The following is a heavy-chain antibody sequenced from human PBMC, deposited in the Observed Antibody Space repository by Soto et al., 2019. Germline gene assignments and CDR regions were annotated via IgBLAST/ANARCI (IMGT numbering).Heavy chain of an antibody. CDR1: GYIFTSND. CDR2: IRVRNGDT. D-gene: IGHD3-10*01. CDR3: ARESRTWVDGVIGPGDY. Sequence: QVQFVQSGAEVKEPGDSVKVSCRASGYIFTSNDITWVRQAPGQGLEWMGWIRVRNGDTHYEPKFRGRVTVTRDKSTSTAYMELRSLRSDDTAVYYCARESRTWVDGVIGPGDYWGQGTLVTVSS. V-gene: IGHV1-18*01. J-gene: IGHJ4*02.